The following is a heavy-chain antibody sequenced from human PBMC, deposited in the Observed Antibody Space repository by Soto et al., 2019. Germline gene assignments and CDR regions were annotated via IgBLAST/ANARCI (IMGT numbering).Heavy chain of an antibody. CDR2: IYYSGST. CDR1: GGSISSGGYY. Sequence: QVQLQESGPGLVKPSQTLSLTCTVSGGSISSGGYYWSWIRQHPGKGLEWIGYIYYSGSTSYNPSLKSRVTISVDTSKNQFARKLSSVTAADTAVYYCARAGGYDRSGYGRARLDPWGQGNLVTVSS. CDR3: ARAGGYDRSGYGRARLDP. D-gene: IGHD3-22*01. J-gene: IGHJ5*02. V-gene: IGHV4-31*03.